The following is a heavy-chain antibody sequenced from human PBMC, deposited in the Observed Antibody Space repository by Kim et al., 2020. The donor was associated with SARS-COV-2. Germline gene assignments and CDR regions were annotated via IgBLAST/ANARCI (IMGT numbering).Heavy chain of an antibody. V-gene: IGHV1-69*04. Sequence: YQQKLQSRVTITADKSTSTAYMERSSLRSEDTAVYYCARETYSGSYYVDYWGQGTLVTVSS. J-gene: IGHJ4*02. D-gene: IGHD1-26*01. CDR3: ARETYSGSYYVDY.